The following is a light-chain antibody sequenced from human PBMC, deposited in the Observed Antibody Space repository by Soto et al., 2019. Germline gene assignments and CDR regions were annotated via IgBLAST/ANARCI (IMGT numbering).Light chain of an antibody. Sequence: EIVLTLSPGTLSLSPGERATLSCRASQSVSSSYLAWYQVKPGQAPRLLIYGASSRATGIPDRFSGSGSGPDFTLTISRLEPEDFAVYYCQQYGSSSWTFGQGTKVEIK. V-gene: IGKV3-20*01. CDR2: GAS. J-gene: IGKJ1*01. CDR1: QSVSSSY. CDR3: QQYGSSSWT.